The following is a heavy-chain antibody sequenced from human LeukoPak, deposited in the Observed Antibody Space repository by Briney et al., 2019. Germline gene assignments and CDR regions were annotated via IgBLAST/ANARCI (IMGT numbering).Heavy chain of an antibody. CDR2: METSGST. CDR1: GGSISSSSYY. V-gene: IGHV4-61*02. CDR3: AREGGYSYGDAPLHFDN. D-gene: IGHD5-18*01. J-gene: IGHJ4*02. Sequence: SETLSLTCTVSGGSISSSSYYWGWIRQPAGKGLEWIGRMETSGSTNYNPSLKSRVTISVDTSKNQIFLKLSSLTAADTAVYYCAREGGYSYGDAPLHFDNWGQGILVTVSS.